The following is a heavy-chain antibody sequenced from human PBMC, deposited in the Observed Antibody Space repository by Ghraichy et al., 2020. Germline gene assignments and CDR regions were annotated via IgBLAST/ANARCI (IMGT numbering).Heavy chain of an antibody. Sequence: GSLRLSCAASGFTFSSYWMSWVRKAPGKGLEWVANIKQDGSEKYYVDSVKGRFTISRDNAKNSLYLQMNSLRAEDTAVYYCARDRRDIVVVPAAIYTHYYYYYGMDVWGQWTTVTVSS. V-gene: IGHV3-7*01. CDR1: GFTFSSYW. CDR3: ARDRRDIVVVPAAIYTHYYYYYGMDV. CDR2: IKQDGSEK. J-gene: IGHJ6*02. D-gene: IGHD2-2*01.